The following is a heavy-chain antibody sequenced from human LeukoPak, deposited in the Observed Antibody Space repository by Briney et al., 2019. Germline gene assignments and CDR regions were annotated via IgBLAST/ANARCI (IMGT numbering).Heavy chain of an antibody. D-gene: IGHD3-10*01. Sequence: ASVKVSCKASGYTFTGYYMHWVRQAPGQGLEWMGWINPNSGGTNYAQKFQGRVTMTRDTSISTAYMELSRLRSDDTAVYYCAKVPYGSGSYSTLDHWGQGTLVTVSS. CDR2: INPNSGGT. CDR3: AKVPYGSGSYSTLDH. V-gene: IGHV1-2*02. J-gene: IGHJ4*02. CDR1: GYTFTGYY.